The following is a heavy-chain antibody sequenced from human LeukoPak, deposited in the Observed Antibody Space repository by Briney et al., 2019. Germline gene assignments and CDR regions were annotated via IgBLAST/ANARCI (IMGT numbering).Heavy chain of an antibody. J-gene: IGHJ4*02. V-gene: IGHV4-39*01. CDR2: IYYSGST. CDR3: ARGGEMIVVVITTCQFDY. D-gene: IGHD3-22*01. CDR1: GGSISSSSYY. Sequence: PSETLSLTCTVSGGSISSSSYYWGWVRQPPGKGLEWVGSIYYSGSTYYNPSLKSRVTMSVDTSKNQFSLKLSSVTAADTAVYYCARGGEMIVVVITTCQFDYWGQGTLVTVSS.